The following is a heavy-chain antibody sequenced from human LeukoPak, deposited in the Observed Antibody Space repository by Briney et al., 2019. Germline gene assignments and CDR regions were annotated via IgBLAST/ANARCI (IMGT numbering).Heavy chain of an antibody. CDR1: GFTFSTYG. Sequence: GGSLRLSCAASGFTFSTYGMHWVRQAPGKGLEWVALIWHDGGGQDYADSVKGRFTISRDNSKNTLYLQMNSLRAEDTAVYYCARDLTTVTTPLYDYWGQGTLVTVSS. D-gene: IGHD4-17*01. CDR2: IWHDGGGQ. CDR3: ARDLTTVTTPLYDY. V-gene: IGHV3-33*01. J-gene: IGHJ4*02.